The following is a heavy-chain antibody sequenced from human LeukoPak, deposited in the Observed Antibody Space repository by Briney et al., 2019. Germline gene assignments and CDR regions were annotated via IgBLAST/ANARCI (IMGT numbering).Heavy chain of an antibody. CDR2: IYYSGIT. D-gene: IGHD6-6*01. CDR3: ASRSSGPNPFDY. CDR1: GTSISSYY. J-gene: IGHJ4*02. Sequence: SETLSLTCTVSGTSISSYYWNWIRQPPGKGLEWIGYIYYSGITKSNPSLKSRVTISVNTSRNQISLKLTSVTAADTAVYYCASRSSGPNPFDYWGQGTLVTVSS. V-gene: IGHV4-59*01.